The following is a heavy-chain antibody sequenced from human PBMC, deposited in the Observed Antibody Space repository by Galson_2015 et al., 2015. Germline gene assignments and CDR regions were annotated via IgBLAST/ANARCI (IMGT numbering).Heavy chain of an antibody. Sequence: SLRLSCAASGFTFSSYEMNWVRQAPGKGLEWIGEIYHSGSTNYNPSLKSRVTISVDKSKNQFSLKLSSVTAADTAVYYCARDTGREAMVDYWGQGTLVTVSS. D-gene: IGHD5-18*01. CDR2: IYHSGST. J-gene: IGHJ4*02. CDR1: GFTFSSYEM. V-gene: IGHV4-4*02. CDR3: ARDTGREAMVDY.